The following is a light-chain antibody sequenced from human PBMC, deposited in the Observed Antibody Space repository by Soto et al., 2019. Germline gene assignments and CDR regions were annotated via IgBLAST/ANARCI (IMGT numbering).Light chain of an antibody. Sequence: EIVLTQSPATRSLSLGERATVSFMASQSIGSYLAWYQHKLGQPPRLLIYDASNRATGIPVRFSGSGSGTDFTLTISSLEPEDFAVYYCQQRSTWPPFSFGPGTKVDI. J-gene: IGKJ3*01. V-gene: IGKV3-11*01. CDR1: QSIGSY. CDR2: DAS. CDR3: QQRSTWPPFS.